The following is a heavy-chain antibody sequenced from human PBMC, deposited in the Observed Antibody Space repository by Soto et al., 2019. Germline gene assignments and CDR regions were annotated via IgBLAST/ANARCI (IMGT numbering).Heavy chain of an antibody. CDR1: GFTFSNYA. Sequence: EVQLLESGGGLVQPGGSLRLSCAASGFTFSNYAVTWVRQAPGKGLEWVSAISSSGGDTYYADSVKGRFTISRDNSKNPLYLQMNSLRAEDTAIYYCAKGLVAQYYFDYWGQGTLVTVSS. V-gene: IGHV3-23*01. CDR3: AKGLVAQYYFDY. CDR2: ISSSGGDT. D-gene: IGHD2-15*01. J-gene: IGHJ4*02.